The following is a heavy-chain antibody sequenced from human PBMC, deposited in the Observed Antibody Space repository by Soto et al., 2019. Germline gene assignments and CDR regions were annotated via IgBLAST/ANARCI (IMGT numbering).Heavy chain of an antibody. D-gene: IGHD1-1*01. J-gene: IGHJ6*02. CDR2: YHSGGST. V-gene: IGHV4-30-4*01. CDR3: VRSRQMESGNDYGLDV. CDR1: GVSLNTADTW. Sequence: QVQLQESGSGLVKPSQSLSLTCTVSGVSLNTADTWWSWIRQSPGKGLEFIGYYHSGGSTYYDASFSSRVIRSADSSNSQFSLKLSSVTVADTAVYFCVRSRQMESGNDYGLDVWVQGTTVTVSS.